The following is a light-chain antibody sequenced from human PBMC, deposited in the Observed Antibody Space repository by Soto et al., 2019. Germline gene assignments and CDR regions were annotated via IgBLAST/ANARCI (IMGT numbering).Light chain of an antibody. Sequence: EIVLTQSPVTMSLSPGERATLSCRASQIVSSTFLAWYQQKPGQSPKLLISGASSRATVLPDRFSGSGSGTDFTLTISRFEPEDFALYSSQQYGRSPGTFGQGTKLEIK. V-gene: IGKV3-20*01. CDR1: QIVSSTF. J-gene: IGKJ2*02. CDR2: GAS. CDR3: QQYGRSPGT.